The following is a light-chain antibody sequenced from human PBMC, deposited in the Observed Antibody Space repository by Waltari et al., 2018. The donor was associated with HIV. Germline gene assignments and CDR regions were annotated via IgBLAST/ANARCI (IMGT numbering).Light chain of an antibody. V-gene: IGLV2-14*03. Sequence: QSALTQPASVSGSPGQSITISCSGTSRDVGGYRYVSWYQQHPGKAPKLVIFDVSNRPSGVSNRFSASRSVNTASLTISGLQTEDEGDYFCSAYARSAAHVIFGGGTKLTVL. CDR1: SRDVGGYRY. CDR2: DVS. CDR3: SAYARSAAHVI. J-gene: IGLJ2*01.